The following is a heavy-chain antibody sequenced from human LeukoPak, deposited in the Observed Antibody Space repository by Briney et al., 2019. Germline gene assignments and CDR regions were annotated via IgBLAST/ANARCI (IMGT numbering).Heavy chain of an antibody. CDR2: IFSGGGT. CDR1: GFTVSSSY. V-gene: IGHV3-66*02. J-gene: IGHJ4*02. Sequence: PGGSLRLSCAASGFTVSSSYMNWVREAPGKGLEWVSVIFSGGGTSYADSVKGRFTISRDNSKNTLYLQMNSLRAEDTAVYYCAKSSGIAAAGVVGYWGQGTLVTVSS. CDR3: AKSSGIAAAGVVGY. D-gene: IGHD6-13*01.